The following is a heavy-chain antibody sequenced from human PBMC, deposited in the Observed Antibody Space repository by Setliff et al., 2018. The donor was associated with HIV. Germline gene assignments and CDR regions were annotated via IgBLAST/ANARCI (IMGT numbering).Heavy chain of an antibody. Sequence: ASVKVSCKASGYTFISYGITWVRQAPGQGLEWMGWISVDKGDTNYAQKLQGRVTMTRDTSIDTAYMEVSRLKSDDTAVYFCARGYYTFWSGSDHFDSWGQGTLVTVSA. V-gene: IGHV1-18*01. CDR3: ARGYYTFWSGSDHFDS. J-gene: IGHJ4*02. CDR2: ISVDKGDT. D-gene: IGHD3-3*01. CDR1: GYTFISYG.